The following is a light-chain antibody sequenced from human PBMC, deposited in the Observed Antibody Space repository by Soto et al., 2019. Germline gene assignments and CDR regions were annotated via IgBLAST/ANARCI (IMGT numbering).Light chain of an antibody. V-gene: IGKV3-15*01. Sequence: EIVMTQSPATLSVSPGERASLSCRASQSISTNLAWYQQKPGQAPRILIYGASTRAPGIPARFSGSGSGTEFTLTISSPKSEDFEVYYCQQYDKGPLNFGPGHKVDIE. CDR3: QQYDKGPLN. J-gene: IGKJ3*01. CDR1: QSISTN. CDR2: GAS.